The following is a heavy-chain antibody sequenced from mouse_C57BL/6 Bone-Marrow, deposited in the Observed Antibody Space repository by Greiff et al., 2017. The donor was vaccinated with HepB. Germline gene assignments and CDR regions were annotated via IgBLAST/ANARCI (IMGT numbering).Heavy chain of an antibody. V-gene: IGHV3-1*01. J-gene: IGHJ3*01. D-gene: IGHD2-4*01. CDR1: GYSITSGYD. Sequence: EVQLVESGPGMVKPSQSLSLTCTVTGYSITSGYDWHWIRHFPGNKLEWMGYISYSGSTNYNPSLKSRISITHDTSKNHFFLKLNSVTTEDTATYYCARDDYDWFAYWGQGTLVTVSA. CDR2: ISYSGST. CDR3: ARDDYDWFAY.